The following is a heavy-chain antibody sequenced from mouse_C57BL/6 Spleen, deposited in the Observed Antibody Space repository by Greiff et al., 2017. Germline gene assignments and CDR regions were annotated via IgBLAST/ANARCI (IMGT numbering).Heavy chain of an antibody. Sequence: VQLKQPGAELVKPGASVKLSCKASGYTFTSYWMHWVKQRPGQGLEWIGMIHPNSGSTNYNEKFKSKATLTVDKSSSTAYMQLSSLTSEDSAVYYCAKYPEGYCDVWGTGTTVTVSS. V-gene: IGHV1-64*01. D-gene: IGHD5-1*01. J-gene: IGHJ1*03. CDR2: IHPNSGST. CDR3: AKYPEGYCDV. CDR1: GYTFTSYW.